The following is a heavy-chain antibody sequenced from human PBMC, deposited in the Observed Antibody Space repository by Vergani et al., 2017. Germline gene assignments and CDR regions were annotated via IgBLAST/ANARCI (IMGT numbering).Heavy chain of an antibody. CDR1: GGSMSDFY. J-gene: IGHJ5*02. Sequence: QVHLQESGPGVVKPSDTLSLTCTVSGGSMSDFYWTWIRQPAGRGLEWIGRIYPNGNGNYNESLRSRLTMSIDTSRSQFSLSLRSVTAADPAVYYCARGNCGVNCPKYNWLAPWGRGILVTVSS. D-gene: IGHD2-21*01. CDR3: ARGNCGVNCPKYNWLAP. CDR2: IYPNGNG. V-gene: IGHV4-4*07.